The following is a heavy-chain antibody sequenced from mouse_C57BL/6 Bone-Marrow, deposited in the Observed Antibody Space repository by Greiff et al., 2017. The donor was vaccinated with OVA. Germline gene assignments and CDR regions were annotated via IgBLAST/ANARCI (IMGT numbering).Heavy chain of an antibody. CDR1: GFTFSDYY. V-gene: IGHV5-12*01. CDR2: ISNGGGST. Sequence: EVQVVESGGGLVQPGGSLKLSCAASGFTFSDYYMYWVRQTPEKRLEWVAYISNGGGSTYYPDTVKGRFTISRDNAKNTLYLQMSRLKSEDTAMYYCASNWDWFAYWGQGTLVTVSA. J-gene: IGHJ3*01. CDR3: ASNWDWFAY. D-gene: IGHD4-1*01.